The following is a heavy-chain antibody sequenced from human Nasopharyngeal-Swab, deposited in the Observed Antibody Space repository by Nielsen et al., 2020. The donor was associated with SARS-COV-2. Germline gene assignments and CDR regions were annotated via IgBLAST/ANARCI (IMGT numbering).Heavy chain of an antibody. Sequence: GESLKISCAASGFTFSSYAMSWVRQAPGKGLEWVSAISGSGGSTYYADSVKGRFTISRDNSKNTLYLQMNSLRAEDTAVYYCANSYYDSSDHMGRFDPWGQGTLVTVSS. J-gene: IGHJ5*02. CDR3: ANSYYDSSDHMGRFDP. V-gene: IGHV3-23*01. D-gene: IGHD3-22*01. CDR2: ISGSGGST. CDR1: GFTFSSYA.